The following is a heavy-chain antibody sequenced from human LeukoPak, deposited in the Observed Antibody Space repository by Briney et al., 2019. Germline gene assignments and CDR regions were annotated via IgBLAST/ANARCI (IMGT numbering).Heavy chain of an antibody. CDR1: GGSISSYY. J-gene: IGHJ4*02. V-gene: IGHV4-59*01. CDR3: ARGSIAALFDY. CDR2: IYYSGST. D-gene: IGHD6-6*01. Sequence: SETLSLTCTVSGGSISSYYWRWIRQPPGKGLEWIGYIYYSGSTNYNPSLKSRVTISVDTSKNQFALKLSSVTAADTAVYYCARGSIAALFDYWGQGTLVTVSS.